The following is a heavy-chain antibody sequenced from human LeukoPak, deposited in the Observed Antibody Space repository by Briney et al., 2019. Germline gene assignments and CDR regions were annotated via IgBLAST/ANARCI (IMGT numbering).Heavy chain of an antibody. J-gene: IGHJ1*01. D-gene: IGHD3-22*01. V-gene: IGHV3-21*01. CDR2: ISSSSSYI. Sequence: GGSLRLSCAASGFTFSSYSMNWVRQAPGKGLEWVSSISSSSSYIYYADSVKGRFTISRDNAKNSLYLQMNSLRAEDTAVYYCARALDYYDSSGYYEAEYFQHWGQGTLVTVSS. CDR1: GFTFSSYS. CDR3: ARALDYYDSSGYYEAEYFQH.